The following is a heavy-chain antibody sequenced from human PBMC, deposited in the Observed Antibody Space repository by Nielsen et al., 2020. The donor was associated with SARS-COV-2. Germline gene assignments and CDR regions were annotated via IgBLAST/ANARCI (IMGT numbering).Heavy chain of an antibody. CDR3: ARGGIAAAYYYYGMDV. V-gene: IGHV1-24*01. CDR2: FDPEDGET. CDR1: GYTLTELS. Sequence: ASVKVSCKVSGYTLTELSMHWVRQAPGKGLEWMGGFDPEDGETIYAQKFQGRVTMTEDTSTDTAYMELSSLRSEDTAVYYCARGGIAAAYYYYGMDVWGQGTTVTVSS. D-gene: IGHD6-13*01. J-gene: IGHJ6*02.